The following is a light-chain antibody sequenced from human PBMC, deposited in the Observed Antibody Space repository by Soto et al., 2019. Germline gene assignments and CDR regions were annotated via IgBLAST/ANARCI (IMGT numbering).Light chain of an antibody. CDR3: MQALQTQWT. J-gene: IGKJ1*01. CDR2: LGS. CDR1: QSLLHSNGYNY. V-gene: IGKV2-28*01. Sequence: DIVMTQSPLSLPVTPGEPASISCRSSQSLLHSNGYNYLDWYLQKPGQSPQLLIYLGSNRASGVPDRFSGSGSGTDFTLKISRVEAEDVGVYYCMQALQTQWTFDQGTKVEIK.